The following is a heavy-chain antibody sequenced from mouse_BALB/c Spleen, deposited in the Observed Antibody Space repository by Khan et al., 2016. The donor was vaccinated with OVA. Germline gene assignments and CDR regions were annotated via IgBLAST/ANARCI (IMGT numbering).Heavy chain of an antibody. CDR1: GFSLTSYG. V-gene: IGHV2-3*01. D-gene: IGHD2-1*01. CDR3: AKLVTANYYAMDY. Sequence: VQLQESGPGLVAPSQSLSITCTVSGFSLTSYGVNWVRQPPGKGLEWLGVIWGDGSTNYHSTLMSRLSISKDNYQSQVFLQLSSLHTDDTATYYWAKLVTANYYAMDYWGQGTSVTVAS. CDR2: IWGDGST. J-gene: IGHJ4*01.